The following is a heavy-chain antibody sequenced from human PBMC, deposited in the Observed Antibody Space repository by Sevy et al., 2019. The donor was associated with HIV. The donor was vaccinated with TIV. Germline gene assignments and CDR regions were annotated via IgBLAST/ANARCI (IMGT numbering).Heavy chain of an antibody. CDR2: ISFDGGYK. J-gene: IGHJ3*02. Sequence: GGSLRLFCVASGFIFGNYPIHWVRQAPGEGLEWVAVISFDGGYKYFGDSVKGRFTISRDNSKNTLYLQMNSLRNEDTAVYYCARGPIQLGAFDIWGPGTTVTVSS. CDR3: ARGPIQLGAFDI. D-gene: IGHD5-18*01. CDR1: GFIFGNYP. V-gene: IGHV3-30*04.